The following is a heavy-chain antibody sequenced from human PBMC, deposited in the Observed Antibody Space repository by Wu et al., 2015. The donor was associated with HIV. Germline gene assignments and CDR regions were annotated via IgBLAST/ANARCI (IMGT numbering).Heavy chain of an antibody. CDR3: ARGIAARSSLPWTSPYYMDV. J-gene: IGHJ6*03. CDR2: IIPIFGTA. CDR1: GGTFSSYA. V-gene: IGHV1-69*12. D-gene: IGHD6-6*01. Sequence: QVQLVQSGAEVKKPGSSVKVSCKASGGTFSSYAISWVRQAPGQGLEWMGGIIPIFGTANYAQKFQGRVTITADESTSTAYMELSSLRSEDTAVYYCARGIAARSSLPWTSPYYMDVWGKGTTVTVSS.